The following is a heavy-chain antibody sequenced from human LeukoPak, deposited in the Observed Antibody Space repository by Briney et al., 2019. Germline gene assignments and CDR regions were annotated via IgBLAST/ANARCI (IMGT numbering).Heavy chain of an antibody. D-gene: IGHD7-27*01. CDR3: ARFSPRAMGNYLDF. V-gene: IGHV4-30-2*01. CDR2: IYPRGST. Sequence: SQTLSLTCTVSGGSISSGDYYWSWIRQPPGKGLEWIGYIYPRGSTYYNPSLKSRVILSLDKSANQFSLNLSSVTAADTAVYYCARFSPRAMGNYLDFWGQGTLVTVSS. CDR1: GGSISSGDYY. J-gene: IGHJ4*02.